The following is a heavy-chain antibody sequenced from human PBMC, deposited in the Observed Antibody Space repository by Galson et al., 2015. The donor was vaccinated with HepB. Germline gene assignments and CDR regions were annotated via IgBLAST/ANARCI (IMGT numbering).Heavy chain of an antibody. D-gene: IGHD4-11*01. V-gene: IGHV3-21*01. Sequence: LRLSCAASGFTFSSYSMNWVRQAPGKGLEWVSSISSSSSYIYYADSVKGRFTISRDNAKNSLYLQMNSLRAGDTAVYYCARDLTTVTTYYYYYGMDVWGQGTTVTVSS. CDR1: GFTFSSYS. J-gene: IGHJ6*02. CDR3: ARDLTTVTTYYYYYGMDV. CDR2: ISSSSSYI.